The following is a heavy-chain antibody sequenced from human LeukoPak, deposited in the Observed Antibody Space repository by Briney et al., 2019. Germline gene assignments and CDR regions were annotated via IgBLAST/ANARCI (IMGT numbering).Heavy chain of an antibody. Sequence: ASVKVSCKASGYTFTSYAMNWVRQAPGQGLEWMGWINTNTGNPTYAQGFTGRFVFSLDTSVSTAYLQISSLKAEDTAVYYCARVLGMTTVTSDAFDIWGQGTMVTVSS. CDR1: GYTFTSYA. D-gene: IGHD4-17*01. CDR3: ARVLGMTTVTSDAFDI. V-gene: IGHV7-4-1*02. CDR2: INTNTGNP. J-gene: IGHJ3*02.